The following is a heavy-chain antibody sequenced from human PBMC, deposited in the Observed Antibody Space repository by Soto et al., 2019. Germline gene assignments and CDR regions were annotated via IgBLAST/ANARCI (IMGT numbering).Heavy chain of an antibody. CDR1: GGTFSSYA. Sequence: SVKVSCKASGGTFSSYAISWVRQAPGQGLEWMGGIIPIFGTANYAQKFQGRVTITADESMSTAYMELSSLRSEDTAVYYCARVIHQDVVGKLRYFDELQAPLDYWGQGTLVIVSS. V-gene: IGHV1-69*13. D-gene: IGHD3-9*01. J-gene: IGHJ4*02. CDR3: ARVIHQDVVGKLRYFDELQAPLDY. CDR2: IIPIFGTA.